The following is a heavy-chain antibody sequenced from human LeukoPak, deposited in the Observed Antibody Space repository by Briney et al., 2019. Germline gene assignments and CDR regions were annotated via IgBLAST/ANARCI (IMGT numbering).Heavy chain of an antibody. J-gene: IGHJ6*02. V-gene: IGHV1-2*02. Sequence: GASVKVSCKASGYTFTGYYMHWVRQAPGQGLEWMGWIKPNSGGTNYAQKFQGRVTMTRDTSISTAYMELSRLRSDDTAVYYCARDNVEDSGSYYDYYYYYYGMDVWGQGTTVTVSS. CDR2: IKPNSGGT. CDR3: ARDNVEDSGSYYDYYYYYYGMDV. CDR1: GYTFTGYY. D-gene: IGHD1-26*01.